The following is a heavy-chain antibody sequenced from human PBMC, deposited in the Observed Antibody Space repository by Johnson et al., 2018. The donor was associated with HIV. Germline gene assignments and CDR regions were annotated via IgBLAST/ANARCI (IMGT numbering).Heavy chain of an antibody. Sequence: QMLLVESGGGVVQPGRALRLSCAASGFTFSNSAMHWVRQAPGKGLEWVAVISYDGDNIYYADSVKGRFTISRDNSKNTLYLQMNRLRAEDTAVYYWARYGTWELHRHAFDIWVQGTMFTFSS. CDR2: ISYDGDNI. D-gene: IGHD1-26*01. J-gene: IGHJ3*02. V-gene: IGHV3-30-3*01. CDR1: GFTFSNSA. CDR3: ARYGTWELHRHAFDI.